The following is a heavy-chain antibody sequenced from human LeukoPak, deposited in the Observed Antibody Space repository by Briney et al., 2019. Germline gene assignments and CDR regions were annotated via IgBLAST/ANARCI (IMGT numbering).Heavy chain of an antibody. D-gene: IGHD3-3*01. J-gene: IGHJ4*02. V-gene: IGHV1-69*13. CDR2: IIPILGTA. Sequence: SVKVSCKASGGTFSSYAISWVRQAPGQGLEWMGGIIPILGTANYAQKFQGRVTITADESTSTAYMELSSLRSEDTAVYYCARDTSYDFWSGYDYWGQGTLVTVSS. CDR1: GGTFSSYA. CDR3: ARDTSYDFWSGYDY.